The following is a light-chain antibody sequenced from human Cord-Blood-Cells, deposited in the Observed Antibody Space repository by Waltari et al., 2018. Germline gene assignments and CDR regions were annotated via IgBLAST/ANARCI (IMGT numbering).Light chain of an antibody. J-gene: IGKJ2*03. V-gene: IGKV1-39*01. Sequence: DIQMTQSPSSLSASVGDRVNITCRASQSISSYLNWYQQKPGKAPKLLIYAASSLQSGVPSRFSGSGSGTDFTLTISSRQPEDFATYYCQQSYSTPYSFGQGTKLEIK. CDR2: AAS. CDR1: QSISSY. CDR3: QQSYSTPYS.